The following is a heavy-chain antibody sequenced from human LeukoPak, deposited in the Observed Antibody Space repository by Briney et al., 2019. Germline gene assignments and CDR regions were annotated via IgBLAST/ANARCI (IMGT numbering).Heavy chain of an antibody. Sequence: SETLSLTCTVSGGSISSSSYYWGWLRQPLGKGLAWIGSIFYSGSTYYNPALKSRATISVDTSKNQFSLKLSSVTAADTAVYFCARTRIGSLWFGELFDYWGQGTLVTVSS. J-gene: IGHJ4*02. CDR1: GGSISSSSYY. CDR2: IFYSGST. V-gene: IGHV4-39*07. D-gene: IGHD3-10*01. CDR3: ARTRIGSLWFGELFDY.